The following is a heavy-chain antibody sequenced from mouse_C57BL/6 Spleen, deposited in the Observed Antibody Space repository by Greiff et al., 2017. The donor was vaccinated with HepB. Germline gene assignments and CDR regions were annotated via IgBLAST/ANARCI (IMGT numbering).Heavy chain of an antibody. V-gene: IGHV1-53*01. D-gene: IGHD2-2*01. Sequence: QVQLQQPGTELVKPGASVKLSCKASGYTFTSYWMHWVKQRPGQGLEWIGNINPSNGGTNYNEKFKSKATRTVDKSSSTAYMQLSSLTSEDSAVYYCAREGGYDGTWFAYWGQGTLVTVSA. J-gene: IGHJ3*01. CDR2: INPSNGGT. CDR1: GYTFTSYW. CDR3: AREGGYDGTWFAY.